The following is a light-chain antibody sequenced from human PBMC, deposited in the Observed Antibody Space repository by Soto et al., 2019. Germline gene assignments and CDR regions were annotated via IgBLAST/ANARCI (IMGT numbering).Light chain of an antibody. J-gene: IGLJ1*01. Sequence: QSVLTQPASVSGSPEQSITISCTGTSSDVGGYNYVSWYQQHPGKAPKLVIYDVSNRPSGVSNRFSGSKSGNTASLTISGLQAEDEADYYCNSYTSSSTYVFGTGTRSPS. CDR3: NSYTSSSTYV. CDR1: SSDVGGYNY. CDR2: DVS. V-gene: IGLV2-14*01.